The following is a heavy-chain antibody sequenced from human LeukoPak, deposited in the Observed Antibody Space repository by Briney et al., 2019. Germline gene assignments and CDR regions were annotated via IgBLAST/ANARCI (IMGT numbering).Heavy chain of an antibody. D-gene: IGHD2-2*02. CDR2: IYYSGST. CDR1: GGSISSYY. J-gene: IGHJ6*03. V-gene: IGHV4-39*01. Sequence: SETLSLTCIVSGGSISSYYWGWIRQPPGKGLEWIGSIYYSGSTYYNPSLKSRVTISVDTSKNQFSLKLSSVTAADTAVYYCARRSPKDIVVVPAAIQLYYMDVWGKGTTVTVSS. CDR3: ARRSPKDIVVVPAAIQLYYMDV.